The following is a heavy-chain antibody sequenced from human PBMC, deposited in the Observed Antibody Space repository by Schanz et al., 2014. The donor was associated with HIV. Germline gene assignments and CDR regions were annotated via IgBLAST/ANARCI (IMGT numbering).Heavy chain of an antibody. Sequence: QVQLVESGGGVVQPGKSLRLSCAASGFSFSSYGMHWVRQAPGKGLEWVAFISYDGSVKSYGDSVKGRFTISRDNAKNTLXXQMNNLREDDTAVYYCTRDGGCSGSACYGYGMDVWGQGTTVTVSS. D-gene: IGHD1-26*01. V-gene: IGHV3-30*03. CDR3: TRDGGCSGSACYGYGMDV. CDR1: GFSFSSYG. CDR2: ISYDGSVK. J-gene: IGHJ6*02.